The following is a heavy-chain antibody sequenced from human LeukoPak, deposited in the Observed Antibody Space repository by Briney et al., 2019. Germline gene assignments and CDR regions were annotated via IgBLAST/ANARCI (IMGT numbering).Heavy chain of an antibody. V-gene: IGHV1-2*02. CDR2: INPNSGGT. Sequence: ASVTVSCKASGYTFTGYYMHWVRQAPGQGLEWMGWINPNSGGTNYAQKFQGRVTMTRDTSISTAYMELSRLRSDDTAVYYCARGSPEWFNWFDPWGQGTLVTVSS. D-gene: IGHD3-3*01. J-gene: IGHJ5*02. CDR1: GYTFTGYY. CDR3: ARGSPEWFNWFDP.